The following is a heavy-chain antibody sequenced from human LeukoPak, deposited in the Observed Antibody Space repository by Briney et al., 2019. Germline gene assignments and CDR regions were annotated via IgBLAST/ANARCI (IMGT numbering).Heavy chain of an antibody. CDR1: GYTLTELS. CDR2: FDPEDGET. D-gene: IGHD6-13*01. Sequence: GASVKVSCKVSGYTLTELSMHWVRQAPGKGLEWMGGFDPEDGETIYAQKFQGRVTMTEDTSTDTAYMELSSLGSEDTAVYYCATIAAAGYPDYYYYYMDVWGKGTTVTISS. CDR3: ATIAAAGYPDYYYYYMDV. V-gene: IGHV1-24*01. J-gene: IGHJ6*03.